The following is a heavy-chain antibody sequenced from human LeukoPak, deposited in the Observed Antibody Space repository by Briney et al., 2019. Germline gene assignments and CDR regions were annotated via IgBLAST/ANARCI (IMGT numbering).Heavy chain of an antibody. Sequence: PSETLSLTCTVSGYSISSGYYWGWIRQPPGKGLEWIGSIYHSGSTYYNPSLKSRVTMSVDTSKNQFSLKLSSVTAADTAVYYCARDHEGYYGSFWFDPWGQGTLVTVSS. V-gene: IGHV4-38-2*02. CDR1: GYSISSGYY. J-gene: IGHJ5*02. CDR2: IYHSGST. CDR3: ARDHEGYYGSFWFDP. D-gene: IGHD3-10*01.